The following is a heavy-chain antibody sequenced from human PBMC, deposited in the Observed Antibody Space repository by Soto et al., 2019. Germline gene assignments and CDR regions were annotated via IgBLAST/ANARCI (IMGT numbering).Heavy chain of an antibody. Sequence: PGGSLRLSCAASASIFRGYGMHWVRQAPGKGLEWVAVIWCGGSNKYYADSVKGRFTISRDNSNNTLYLQMNSLRAEDTAVYYCAKDRTRFGELLYWFDPWRQGTLVTVSS. D-gene: IGHD3-10*01. CDR2: IWCGGSNK. CDR3: AKDRTRFGELLYWFDP. J-gene: IGHJ5*02. V-gene: IGHV3-33*06. CDR1: ASIFRGYG.